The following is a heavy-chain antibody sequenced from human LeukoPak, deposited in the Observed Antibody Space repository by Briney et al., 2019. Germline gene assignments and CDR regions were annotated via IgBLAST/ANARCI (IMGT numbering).Heavy chain of an antibody. CDR3: ARAVNGHKGDALDEFDY. D-gene: IGHD2-8*01. Sequence: SETLSLTCTVSGGSISSYYWSWIRQPAGKGLEWIGRIYISGSTNYNPSLKSRVTMSVDTSKNQFSLKLSSVTAADTAVYYCARAVNGHKGDALDEFDYWGQGTLVTVSS. V-gene: IGHV4-4*07. CDR2: IYISGST. J-gene: IGHJ4*02. CDR1: GGSISSYY.